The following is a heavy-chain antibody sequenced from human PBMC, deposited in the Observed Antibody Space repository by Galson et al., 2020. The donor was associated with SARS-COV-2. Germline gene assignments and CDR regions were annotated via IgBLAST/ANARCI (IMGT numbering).Heavy chain of an antibody. CDR1: GNSLTEIY. J-gene: IGHJ3*01. CDR2: HDPEYGKT. CDR3: SGFTLGEMQTEFPDAYDV. Sequence: ASVKVSCKVFGNSLTEIYIHWVRQAPGKGLEWMGDHDPEYGKTIYAQKFQGRVFMTEETFTNTAYMELSSLRSEDTAMYYCSGFTLGEMQTEFPDAYDVWGQGTMVSLSS. V-gene: IGHV1-24*01. D-gene: IGHD3-10*01.